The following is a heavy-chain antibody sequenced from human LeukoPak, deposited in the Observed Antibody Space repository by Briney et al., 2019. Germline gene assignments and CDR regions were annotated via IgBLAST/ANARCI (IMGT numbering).Heavy chain of an antibody. J-gene: IGHJ4*02. CDR2: ISSSGSTI. CDR1: GFTFSSNE. V-gene: IGHV3-48*03. CDR3: ARDQRAGYDY. Sequence: PGGSLRLSCAASGFTFSSNEMNRDRQAPGKGLEWVSYISSSGSTIYYADPVKGRFTISRDNAKNSLYLQMNSLRAEDTAVYYCARDQRAGYDYWGQGTLVTVSS. D-gene: IGHD3-9*01.